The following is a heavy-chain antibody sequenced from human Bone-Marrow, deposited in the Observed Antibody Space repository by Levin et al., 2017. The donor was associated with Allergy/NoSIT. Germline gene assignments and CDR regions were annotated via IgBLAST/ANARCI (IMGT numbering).Heavy chain of an antibody. CDR2: IYPRDSDT. J-gene: IGHJ4*02. CDR1: GYTFNNYW. D-gene: IGHD3-10*01. Sequence: GESLKISCKGSGYTFNNYWIAWVRQMPGKGLEWMGIIYPRDSDTTYSPSFQGHVTIPVDKPINPASLQWSSLKAADTAMYFCARQARAQEFFDQWGQGALVTVSS. V-gene: IGHV5-51*01. CDR3: ARQARAQEFFDQ.